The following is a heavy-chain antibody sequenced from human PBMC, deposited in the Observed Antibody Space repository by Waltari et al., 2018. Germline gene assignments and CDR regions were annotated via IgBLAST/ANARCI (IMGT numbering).Heavy chain of an antibody. D-gene: IGHD7-27*01. V-gene: IGHV1-2*06. CDR3: ARVLSTVQLGIFAY. Sequence: QEQLVQSGSEMKKPGASVKVSCKASGYSLTDHYIHWVRQAPGKGLEWMGLRNPKSGGTNFAEEFQGRVTMTRDTSISTAYMEVTGLRSDDTAVYYCARVLSTVQLGIFAYWGQGTVVTVSS. CDR1: GYSLTDHY. J-gene: IGHJ4*02. CDR2: RNPKSGGT.